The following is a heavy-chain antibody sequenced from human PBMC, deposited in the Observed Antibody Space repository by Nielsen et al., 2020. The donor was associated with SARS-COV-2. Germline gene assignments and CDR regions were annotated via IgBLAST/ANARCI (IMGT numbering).Heavy chain of an antibody. CDR3: ARARLAGRHFDY. Sequence: GESLKISCAASGFTFNSHPMNWVRQAPGKGLEWVSSITSSGTYINYADSVTGRFTVSRDNTKDSLYLQLNSLRPDDTAVYYCARARLAGRHFDYWGQGTLVTVSS. CDR2: ITSSGTYI. V-gene: IGHV3-21*01. J-gene: IGHJ4*02. D-gene: IGHD6-13*01. CDR1: GFTFNSHP.